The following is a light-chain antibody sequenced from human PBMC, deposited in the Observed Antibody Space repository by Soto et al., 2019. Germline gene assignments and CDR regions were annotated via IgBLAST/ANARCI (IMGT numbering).Light chain of an antibody. CDR2: STD. Sequence: QSVLTQPPSASGTSGQRVIISCSGTSANIGNNFVCWYQHLPGMAPKLLIYSTDQRPSGVPDRFSGSKSGTSASLAISGLRSEDEADYYCVAWDDSLSGLVFGTGTKVTVL. CDR1: SANIGNNF. J-gene: IGLJ1*01. V-gene: IGLV1-47*02. CDR3: VAWDDSLSGLV.